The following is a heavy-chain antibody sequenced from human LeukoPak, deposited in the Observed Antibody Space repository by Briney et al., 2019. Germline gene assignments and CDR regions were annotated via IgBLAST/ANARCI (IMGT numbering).Heavy chain of an antibody. V-gene: IGHV3-7*01. Sequence: GGSLRLSCAASGFTFSSYWMSWVRQAPGKGLEWVANIKQDGSEKYYVDSVKGRFTISRDNAKNSLYLQMNSLRAEDTAVYYCARGRIAAAGRVDYWGQGTLVTVSS. J-gene: IGHJ4*02. CDR2: IKQDGSEK. D-gene: IGHD6-13*01. CDR1: GFTFSSYW. CDR3: ARGRIAAAGRVDY.